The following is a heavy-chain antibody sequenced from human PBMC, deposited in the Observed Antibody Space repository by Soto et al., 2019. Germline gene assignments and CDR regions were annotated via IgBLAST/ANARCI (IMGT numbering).Heavy chain of an antibody. Sequence: PSETLSLTCTVSGGSISSGGYYWSWIRQHPGKGLEWIGYIYYSGSTYYNPSLKSRVTISVDTSKNQFSLKLSSVTAADTAVYYCGGVVAATKSFYYYYYMDVWGKGTTVTVSS. V-gene: IGHV4-31*03. CDR1: GGSISSGGYY. D-gene: IGHD2-15*01. J-gene: IGHJ6*03. CDR2: IYYSGST. CDR3: GGVVAATKSFYYYYYMDV.